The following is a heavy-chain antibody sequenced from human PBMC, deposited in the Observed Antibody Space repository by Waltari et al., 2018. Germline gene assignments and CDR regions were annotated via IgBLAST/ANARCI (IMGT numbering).Heavy chain of an antibody. V-gene: IGHV7-4-1*02. CDR2: SNTNTGNP. CDR1: GYTFTSYA. Sequence: QVQLVPSGSELKKPGASVKVSCKASGYTFTSYAMNWVRQAPGQGLEWMGWSNTNTGNPTYAQGFTGRFVFSLDTSVSTAYLQISSLKAEDTAVYYCASTLRLQLVRELAFDIWGQGTMVTVSS. CDR3: ASTLRLQLVRELAFDI. D-gene: IGHD6-6*01. J-gene: IGHJ3*02.